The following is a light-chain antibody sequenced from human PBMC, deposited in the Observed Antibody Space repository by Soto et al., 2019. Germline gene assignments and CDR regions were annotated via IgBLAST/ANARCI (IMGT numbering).Light chain of an antibody. CDR3: SSYTSGSTLYV. Sequence: QSALTQPASVSGSPGQSITISCTGTSSDVGGYDYVSWYQQHPGKAPRLMIYKASNRPSGVSHRFSGSRSGNTASLTISGLQAEDEADYYCSSYTSGSTLYVFGTGTKVIVL. V-gene: IGLV2-14*01. CDR1: SSDVGGYDY. CDR2: KAS. J-gene: IGLJ1*01.